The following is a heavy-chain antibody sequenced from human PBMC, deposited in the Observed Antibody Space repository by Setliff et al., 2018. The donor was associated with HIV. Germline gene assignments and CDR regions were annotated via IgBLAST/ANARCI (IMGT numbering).Heavy chain of an antibody. Sequence: SETLSLTCSVSGGSISTYHWSWIRQPPGKGLEWIGYIYKSGSTNYSPSLKSRVTISPGTSKNQFSLKLTSVTAADTAFYYCARGVTHPPPFGAFDIWGLGTLVTVSS. CDR2: IYKSGST. J-gene: IGHJ3*02. D-gene: IGHD5-18*01. V-gene: IGHV4-59*08. CDR3: ARGVTHPPPFGAFDI. CDR1: GGSISTYH.